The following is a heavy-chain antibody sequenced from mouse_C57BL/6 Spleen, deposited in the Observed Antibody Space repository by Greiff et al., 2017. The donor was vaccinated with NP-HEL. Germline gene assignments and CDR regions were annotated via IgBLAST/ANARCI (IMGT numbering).Heavy chain of an antibody. CDR2: INPSTGGT. D-gene: IGHD2-3*01. J-gene: IGHJ2*01. V-gene: IGHV1-42*01. Sequence: EVQLQQSGPELVKPGASVKISCKASGYSFTGYYMNWVKQSPEKSLEWIGEINPSTGGTTYNQKFKAKATLTVDKSSSTAYMQLKSLTSEDSAVYYCARHYDGYSVYWGQGTTLTVSS. CDR3: ARHYDGYSVY. CDR1: GYSFTGYY.